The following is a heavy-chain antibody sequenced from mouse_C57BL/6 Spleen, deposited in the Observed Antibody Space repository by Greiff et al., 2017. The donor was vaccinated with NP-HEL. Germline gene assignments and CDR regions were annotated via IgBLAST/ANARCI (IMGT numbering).Heavy chain of an antibody. D-gene: IGHD1-1*01. CDR3: ARPYYGSSYEGYFDV. J-gene: IGHJ1*03. CDR2: IWWDDDK. Sequence: QVTLKECGPGILQPSQTLSLTCSFSGFSLSTFGMGVGWIRQPSGKGLEWLAHIWWDDDKYYNPALKSRLTISKDTSKNQVFLKIANVDTADTATYYCARPYYGSSYEGYFDVWGTGTTVTVSS. CDR1: GFSLSTFGMG. V-gene: IGHV8-8*01.